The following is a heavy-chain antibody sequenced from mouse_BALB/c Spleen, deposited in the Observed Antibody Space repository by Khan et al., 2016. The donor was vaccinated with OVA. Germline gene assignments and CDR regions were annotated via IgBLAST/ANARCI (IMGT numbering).Heavy chain of an antibody. CDR1: GLNIKDTY. V-gene: IGHV14-3*02. Sequence: VQLKQSGAELVKSAATVKLSCTASGLNIKDTYMHWLKQWPEQGLEWIGRIDPPNGNTKYDPQFPGKATITADTYSNPAFLPLSRLTSEDTAHFDCARMVRKWGQGTTLTVPS. CDR3: ARMVRK. D-gene: IGHD1-1*02. CDR2: IDPPNGNT. J-gene: IGHJ2*01.